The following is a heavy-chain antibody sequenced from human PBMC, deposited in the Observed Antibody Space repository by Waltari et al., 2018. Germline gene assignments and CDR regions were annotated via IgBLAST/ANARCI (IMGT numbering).Heavy chain of an antibody. D-gene: IGHD2-15*01. V-gene: IGHV4-4*02. CDR3: ARDRGRGIYLDS. Sequence: QMHLQQSGPGLVTPSGTLSLTCTVSGDPMSSGDWWSWVRQPPEKGLEWIGQIQRSGRTNYNPCLESRVTISIDTSNNHFSLKVTSTTAADTAVYYCARDRGRGIYLDSWGRGTRVTVSP. J-gene: IGHJ4*02. CDR2: IQRSGRT. CDR1: GDPMSSGDW.